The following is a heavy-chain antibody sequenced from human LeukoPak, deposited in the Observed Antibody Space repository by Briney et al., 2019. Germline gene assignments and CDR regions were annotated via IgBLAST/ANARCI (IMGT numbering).Heavy chain of an antibody. V-gene: IGHV3-48*01. Sequence: GGSLRLSCAASGFTFSTYSMNWVRQAPGKGLEWVSYITPSSTTIYYADSVKGRFTISRDNSKNTLNLHMNSLRAEDTAVYYCVRCMSDYLYYFDYWGQGSLVTVSS. D-gene: IGHD3-3*01. CDR2: ITPSSTTI. J-gene: IGHJ4*02. CDR1: GFTFSTYS. CDR3: VRCMSDYLYYFDY.